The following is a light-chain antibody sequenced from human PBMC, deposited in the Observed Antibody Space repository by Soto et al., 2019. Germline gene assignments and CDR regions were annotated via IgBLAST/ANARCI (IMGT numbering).Light chain of an antibody. CDR2: LGS. V-gene: IGKV2-28*01. J-gene: IGKJ3*01. Sequence: DIVMTQSPLSLPVTPGEPASISCRSSQSLLHSNGYNYLDWYLQKPGQSPQLLIYLGSNRASGVPERFSGRGSGTDFTLKISRVEAEDVGVYYCMQALQTPPFFGPGTKVDIK. CDR1: QSLLHSNGYNY. CDR3: MQALQTPPF.